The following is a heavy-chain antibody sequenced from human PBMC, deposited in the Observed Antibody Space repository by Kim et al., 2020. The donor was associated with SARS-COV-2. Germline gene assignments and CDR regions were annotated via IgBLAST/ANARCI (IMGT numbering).Heavy chain of an antibody. CDR3: GWTRGYSNRAYEY. V-gene: IGHV3-53*04. CDR1: GFTVSSNY. J-gene: IGHJ4*02. Sequence: GGSLRLSCAASGFTVSSNYMSWVRQAPGKGLEWVSVIYSAGATYYADSVKGRFTMSRHNSENTLFLQMISLRPEDTAVYYCGWTRGYSNRAYEYWGQGTLVTVSS. D-gene: IGHD5-18*01. CDR2: IYSAGAT.